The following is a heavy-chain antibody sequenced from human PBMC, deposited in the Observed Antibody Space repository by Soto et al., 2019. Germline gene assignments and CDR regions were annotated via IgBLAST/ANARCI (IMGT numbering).Heavy chain of an antibody. Sequence: GASVKVSFKACGGTFSSYAISWLRQAPGQGLEWMGGIIPIFGTANYAQKFQGRVTITADESTSTAYMELSSLRSEDTAVYYCARDQVSYYDSSGYRFDYWGQGTLVTVSS. CDR3: ARDQVSYYDSSGYRFDY. CDR2: IIPIFGTA. CDR1: GGTFSSYA. J-gene: IGHJ4*02. V-gene: IGHV1-69*13. D-gene: IGHD3-22*01.